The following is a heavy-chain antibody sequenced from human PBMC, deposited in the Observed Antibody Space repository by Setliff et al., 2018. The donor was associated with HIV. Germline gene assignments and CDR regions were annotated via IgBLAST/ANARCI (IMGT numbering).Heavy chain of an antibody. CDR3: TRGGRAPGHWYFDL. D-gene: IGHD2-15*01. V-gene: IGHV1-2*02. CDR1: GYSFSGHF. J-gene: IGHJ2*01. CDR2: INPESGST. Sequence: GASVKVSCKSSGYSFSGHFMVWVRQAPGHGLEWMGWINPESGSTSYAQKFQGRVTMTTDTSITTAFMELHNLTPDDTAVYYCTRGGRAPGHWYFDLWGRGALVTVSS.